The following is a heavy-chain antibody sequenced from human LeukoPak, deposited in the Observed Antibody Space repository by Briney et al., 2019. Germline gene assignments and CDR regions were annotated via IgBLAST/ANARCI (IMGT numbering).Heavy chain of an antibody. CDR3: ARGDHGSSSSHLGY. CDR1: GYTFTSYD. J-gene: IGHJ4*02. V-gene: IGHV1-8*03. CDR2: MNPNSGNT. Sequence: ASVKVSCKASGYTFTSYDINWVRQATGQGLEWMGWMNPNSGNTGYAQKFQGRVTITRNTSISTAYMELSSLRSEDTAVYYCARGDHGSSSSHLGYWGQGTLVTVSS. D-gene: IGHD6-6*01.